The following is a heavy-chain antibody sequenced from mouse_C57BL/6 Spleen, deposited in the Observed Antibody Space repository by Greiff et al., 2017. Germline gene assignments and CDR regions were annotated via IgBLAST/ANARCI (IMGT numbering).Heavy chain of an antibody. Sequence: QVQLKQSGAELVRPGASVTLSCKASGYTFTDYEMHWVKQTPVHGLEWIGAIDPETGGTAYNQKFKGKAILTADKSSSTAYMERRSLTSEDSAVYYCTRGHDGSSDVGYYFDDWGQGTTLTVSS. J-gene: IGHJ2*01. CDR3: TRGHDGSSDVGYYFDD. CDR1: GYTFTDYE. D-gene: IGHD1-1*01. V-gene: IGHV1-15*01. CDR2: IDPETGGT.